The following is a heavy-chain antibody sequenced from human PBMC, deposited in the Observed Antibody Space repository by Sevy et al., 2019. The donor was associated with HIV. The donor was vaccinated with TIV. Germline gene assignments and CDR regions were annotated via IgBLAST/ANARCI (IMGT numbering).Heavy chain of an antibody. CDR1: GFTVSSNY. J-gene: IGHJ4*02. V-gene: IGHV3-66*01. CDR3: AVAYCGGDCYPRRGFVDY. Sequence: GGSLRLSCAASGFTVSSNYMSWVRQAPGKGLEWVSVIYSGGSTYYADSVKGRFTISRDNSKNTLYLQMNSLRAEDTAVYYCAVAYCGGDCYPRRGFVDYWGQRTLVTVSS. CDR2: IYSGGST. D-gene: IGHD2-21*02.